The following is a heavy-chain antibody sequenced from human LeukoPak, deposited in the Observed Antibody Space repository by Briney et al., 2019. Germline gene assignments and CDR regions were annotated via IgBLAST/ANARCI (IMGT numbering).Heavy chain of an antibody. CDR1: GYSISNGYH. Sequence: SETLSLTCAVSGYSISNGYHWGWIRQPPEKGLEWIGSINHSGSTYYNPSLKSRVTLSVDTSKNQFSLKLNSVTAADTAVYYCARDSGYDPGWFDPWGQGTLVTVSS. CDR3: ARDSGYDPGWFDP. CDR2: INHSGST. J-gene: IGHJ5*02. D-gene: IGHD3-10*01. V-gene: IGHV4-38-2*02.